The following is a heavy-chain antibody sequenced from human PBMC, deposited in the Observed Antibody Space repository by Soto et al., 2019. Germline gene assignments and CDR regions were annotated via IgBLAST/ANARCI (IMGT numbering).Heavy chain of an antibody. CDR2: MNPRSGNT. Sequence: GASVKVSCKASGYTFTSWDVYWVRQAAGQGLEWMGYMNPRSGNTGYEQKFQGRVTMTRDTSISTAYMELSSLTSDDTAVYYCTASSWTGGGLDFWGQGTTVTVYS. V-gene: IGHV1-8*01. D-gene: IGHD6-13*01. CDR3: TASSWTGGGLDF. J-gene: IGHJ4*01. CDR1: GYTFTSWD.